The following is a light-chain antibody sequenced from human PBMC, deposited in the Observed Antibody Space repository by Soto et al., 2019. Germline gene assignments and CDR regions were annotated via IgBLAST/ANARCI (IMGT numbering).Light chain of an antibody. CDR3: QQYGASPYT. CDR1: QTVTSSHLAPD. J-gene: IGKJ2*01. V-gene: IGKV3-20*01. CDR2: GAS. Sequence: IVLTQSPDTLSLSPGERATLSCRASQTVTSSHLAPDLAWHQHKPGQAPRLLIYGASSRATGIPDRFSGSVSGTDFTLTISRLEPEDFAVYYCQQYGASPYTFGQGTRLEIK.